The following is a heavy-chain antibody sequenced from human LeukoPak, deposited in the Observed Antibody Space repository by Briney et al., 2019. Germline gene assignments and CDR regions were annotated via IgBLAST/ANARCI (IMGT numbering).Heavy chain of an antibody. CDR1: GFTFSSYG. D-gene: IGHD5-12*01. V-gene: IGHV3-33*01. CDR2: IWYDGSNK. Sequence: HPGGSLRLSCAASGFTFSSYGMLWVRQAPGKGLEWVAVIWYDGSNKYYADSVKGRFTISRDNSKNTLYLQMNSLRAEDTAVYYCARGIRGGYDSFDYWGQGTLVTVSS. J-gene: IGHJ4*02. CDR3: ARGIRGGYDSFDY.